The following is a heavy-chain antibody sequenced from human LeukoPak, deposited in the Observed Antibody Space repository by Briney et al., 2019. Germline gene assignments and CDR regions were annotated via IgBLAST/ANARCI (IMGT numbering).Heavy chain of an antibody. D-gene: IGHD6-13*01. Sequence: GGSLRLSCAASGFTFSSYSMNWVRQAPGKGLEWVSSISSSSSYIYYADSVKGRFTISRDNAKNSLYLQMNSLRAEDTAVYYCARGDGSSWYTDYWGQGTLVTVSS. CDR1: GFTFSSYS. V-gene: IGHV3-21*01. CDR2: ISSSSSYI. J-gene: IGHJ4*02. CDR3: ARGDGSSWYTDY.